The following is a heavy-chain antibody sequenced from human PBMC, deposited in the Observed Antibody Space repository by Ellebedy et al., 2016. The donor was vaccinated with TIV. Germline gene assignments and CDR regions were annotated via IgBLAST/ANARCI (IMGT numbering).Heavy chain of an antibody. CDR2: ISANNGDT. Sequence: AASVKVSCKTSGYTFTSYGISWVRQAPGQGLEWMGWISANNGDTNYAQKFQGRVTMTTDTSTTTVYMEPRSLRSDDTAVYYCARDWSGHWGQGTLVTVSS. J-gene: IGHJ4*02. CDR1: GYTFTSYG. D-gene: IGHD3-3*01. CDR3: ARDWSGH. V-gene: IGHV1-18*04.